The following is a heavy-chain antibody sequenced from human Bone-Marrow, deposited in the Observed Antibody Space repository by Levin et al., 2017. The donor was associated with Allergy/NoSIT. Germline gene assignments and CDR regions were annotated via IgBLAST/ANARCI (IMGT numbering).Heavy chain of an antibody. V-gene: IGHV3-23*01. CDR2: ISGSGGST. J-gene: IGHJ6*03. CDR1: GFTFSSYA. Sequence: GGSLRLSCAASGFTFSSYAMSWVRQAPGKGLEWVSAISGSGGSTYYADSVKGRFTISRDNSKNTLYLQMNSLRAEDTAVYYCASGSSWYIYYYMDVWGKGTTVTVSS. CDR3: ASGSSWYIYYYMDV. D-gene: IGHD6-13*01.